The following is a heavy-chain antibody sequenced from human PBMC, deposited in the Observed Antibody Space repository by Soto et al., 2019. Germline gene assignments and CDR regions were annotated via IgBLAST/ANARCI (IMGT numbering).Heavy chain of an antibody. CDR2: ISNDGIKK. Sequence: QVHLVESGGGVVQPGGSLRLSCAASGFTFSSYGVHWVRQAPGKGLEWVAVISNDGIKKNYGESAKGRFTIPRDNSKNTLYLQMNSLRTEDTAVYYCAKSPQWVAKGGMDVWGQGTTVTVSS. D-gene: IGHD1-26*01. CDR1: GFTFSSYG. CDR3: AKSPQWVAKGGMDV. V-gene: IGHV3-30*18. J-gene: IGHJ6*02.